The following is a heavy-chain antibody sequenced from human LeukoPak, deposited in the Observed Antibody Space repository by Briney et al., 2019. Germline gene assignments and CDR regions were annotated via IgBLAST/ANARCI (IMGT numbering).Heavy chain of an antibody. D-gene: IGHD4-23*01. CDR2: IGGDGSNT. J-gene: IGHJ4*02. V-gene: IGHV3-74*01. CDR3: ARGGRHDYDGRPPDY. Sequence: GRSLRLSCAASGFTFSSYAMHWVRQAPGKGLVWVSRIGGDGSNTNFADSARGRFAISRDNAKNTLYLQMNSLRAEDTAVYYCARGGRHDYDGRPPDYWGQGTLVTVSS. CDR1: GFTFSSYA.